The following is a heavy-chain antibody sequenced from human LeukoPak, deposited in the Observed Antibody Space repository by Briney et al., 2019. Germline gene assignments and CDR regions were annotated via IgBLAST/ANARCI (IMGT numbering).Heavy chain of an antibody. D-gene: IGHD3-10*01. CDR2: IYYSGST. CDR1: GGSISSSSYY. J-gene: IGHJ4*02. V-gene: IGHV4-39*01. Sequence: PSETLSLTCTVSGGSISSSSYYWGWIRQPPGKGLEWIGSIYYSGSTYYNPSLKSRVTISVDTSKNQFSLKLSSVAAADTAVYYCASDWGSGSYYNRDYWGQGTLVTVSS. CDR3: ASDWGSGSYYNRDY.